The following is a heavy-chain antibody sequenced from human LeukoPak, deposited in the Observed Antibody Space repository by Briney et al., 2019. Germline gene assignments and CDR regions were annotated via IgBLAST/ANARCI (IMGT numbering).Heavy chain of an antibody. CDR3: VRWQYCGGNCFFSAFDI. CDR2: IHHSGNT. V-gene: IGHV4-59*01. CDR1: GGSISNSY. D-gene: IGHD2-21*01. Sequence: SETLSLTCTVSGGSISNSYWSWIRQSPGKGLEWIGYIHHSGNTNSSPPLRRRVTISVDTPKNQFSLKLSSVTAADTAVYYCVRWQYCGGNCFFSAFDIWAQGTMVTASS. J-gene: IGHJ3*02.